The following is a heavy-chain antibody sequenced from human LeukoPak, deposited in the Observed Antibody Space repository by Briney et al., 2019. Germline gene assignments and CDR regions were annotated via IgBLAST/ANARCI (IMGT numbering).Heavy chain of an antibody. Sequence: SETLSLTCTVSGGSISNYYWSWVRQPPGKGLEWIGYIYYSGSTNYNPSLKSRVTISVDTSKNQFSLKLSSVTAADTAVYYCARGDDRFVFDYWGQGTLVTVSS. CDR2: IYYSGST. J-gene: IGHJ4*02. CDR3: ARGDDRFVFDY. D-gene: IGHD1-1*01. CDR1: GGSISNYY. V-gene: IGHV4-59*01.